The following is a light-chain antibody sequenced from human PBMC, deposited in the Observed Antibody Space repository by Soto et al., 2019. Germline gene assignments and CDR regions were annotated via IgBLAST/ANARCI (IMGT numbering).Light chain of an antibody. Sequence: DIVMTQSPDSLAVSLGERATINCKSSQSVLYSPNNKNYLVWYQQKPGQPPKLLIYWASTRESVVPDRFSGSGSGTDFTLTISSLQSEDVAVYYCQQYYSTPRTFGQGTKVEIK. V-gene: IGKV4-1*01. CDR2: WAS. CDR3: QQYYSTPRT. CDR1: QSVLYSPNNKNY. J-gene: IGKJ1*01.